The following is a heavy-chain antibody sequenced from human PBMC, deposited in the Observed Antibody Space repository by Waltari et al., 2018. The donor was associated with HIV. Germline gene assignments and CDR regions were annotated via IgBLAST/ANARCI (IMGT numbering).Heavy chain of an antibody. CDR3: ARVGCSSASCYSGWFDP. V-gene: IGHV1-18*01. Sequence: QAQLAQSGAEVKKPGASVKVSCKAYGYTFTSSGISWVRQAPGQGLEWLGWISAYNGNTNYAQKLQGRVTMTTDTSTSTAYMELRSLRSDDTAVYYCARVGCSSASCYSGWFDPWGQGTLVTVSS. CDR2: ISAYNGNT. J-gene: IGHJ5*02. D-gene: IGHD2-2*01. CDR1: GYTFTSSG.